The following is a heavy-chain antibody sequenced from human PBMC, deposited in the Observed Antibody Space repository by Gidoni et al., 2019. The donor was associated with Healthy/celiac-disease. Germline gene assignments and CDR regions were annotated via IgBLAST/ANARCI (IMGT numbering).Heavy chain of an antibody. J-gene: IGHJ4*02. Sequence: RQAPGKGLEYVSAISSNGGSTYYADSVKGRFTISRDNSKNTLYLQMSSLRAEDTAVYYCVKGGYSSSWDFDYWGQGTLVTVSS. V-gene: IGHV3-64D*08. D-gene: IGHD6-13*01. CDR3: VKGGYSSSWDFDY. CDR2: ISSNGGST.